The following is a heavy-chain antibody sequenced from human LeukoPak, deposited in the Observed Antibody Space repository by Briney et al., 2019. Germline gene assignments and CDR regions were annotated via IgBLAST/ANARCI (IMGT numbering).Heavy chain of an antibody. CDR3: ARDRRNYGGKYFQH. CDR1: GYTFTGYY. D-gene: IGHD4-23*01. Sequence: ASVKVSCKASGYTFTGYYMHWVRQAPGQGLEWMGWINPNSGGTDYAQKFQGRVTMTRDTSISTAYMELSRLRSDDTAVYYCARDRRNYGGKYFQHWGQGTLVTVSS. V-gene: IGHV1-2*02. CDR2: INPNSGGT. J-gene: IGHJ1*01.